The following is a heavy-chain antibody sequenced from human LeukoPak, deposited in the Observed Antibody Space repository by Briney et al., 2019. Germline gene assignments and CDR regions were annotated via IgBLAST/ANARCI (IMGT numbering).Heavy chain of an antibody. Sequence: QSGGSLRLSCAASGFTFSTYNMNWVRQAPGKGLEWVSFISGSTSAIYSADSVKGRFTISRDNAKSSLYLQMNSLRADDTAVYYCARGDLGTFDVWGQGTKVTV. J-gene: IGHJ3*01. V-gene: IGHV3-48*04. D-gene: IGHD2-21*01. CDR2: ISGSTSAI. CDR3: ARGDLGTFDV. CDR1: GFTFSTYN.